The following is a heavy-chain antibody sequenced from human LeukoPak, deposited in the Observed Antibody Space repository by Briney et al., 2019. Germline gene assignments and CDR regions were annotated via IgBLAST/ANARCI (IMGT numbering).Heavy chain of an antibody. Sequence: PGGSLRLSCAASGFTLSRYGMNWVRQAPGKGLVWVSHIYSDESSTSYADSVKGRFTISRDNTKNTLYLQMNSLRGEDTAVYYCARDRSRWSITPGADVWGQGTTVTVSS. V-gene: IGHV3-74*01. D-gene: IGHD4-23*01. CDR2: IYSDESST. CDR1: GFTLSRYG. J-gene: IGHJ6*02. CDR3: ARDRSRWSITPGADV.